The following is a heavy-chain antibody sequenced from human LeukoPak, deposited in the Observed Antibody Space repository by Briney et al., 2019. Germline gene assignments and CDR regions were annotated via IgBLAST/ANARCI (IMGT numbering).Heavy chain of an antibody. CDR1: GFTFSSYS. V-gene: IGHV3-48*04. CDR3: ARSRWELPNWFDP. D-gene: IGHD1-26*01. J-gene: IGHJ5*02. Sequence: PGGSLRLSCAASGFTFSSYSMNWVRQAPGKGLEWVSYISSSSSTIYYAGSVKGRFTISRDNAKNSLYLQMNSLRAEDTAVYYCARSRWELPNWFDPWGQGTLVTVSS. CDR2: ISSSSSTI.